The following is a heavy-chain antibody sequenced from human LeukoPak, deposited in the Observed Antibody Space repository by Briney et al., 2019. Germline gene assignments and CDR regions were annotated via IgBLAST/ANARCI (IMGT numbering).Heavy chain of an antibody. J-gene: IGHJ4*02. CDR1: GGSITSTKYF. CDR3: AGLGVMVLVYQFEY. CDR2: ISSSGTA. D-gene: IGHD2-8*01. Sequence: SETLSLTCAVSGGSITSTKYFWGWIRQPPGKELELIGIISSSGTADYNPSLKSRVTISTDTSKNQFSLKLTSVTAADTAVYYCAGLGVMVLVYQFEYWGRGAPVTVSS. V-gene: IGHV4-39*07.